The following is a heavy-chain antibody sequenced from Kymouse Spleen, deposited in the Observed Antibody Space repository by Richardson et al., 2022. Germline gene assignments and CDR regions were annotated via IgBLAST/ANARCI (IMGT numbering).Heavy chain of an antibody. D-gene: IGHD3-16*02. CDR1: GFTFDDYA. V-gene: IGHV3-9*01. CDR3: AKDGGDP. J-gene: IGHJ5*02. CDR2: ISWNSGSI. Sequence: EVQLVESGGGLVQPGRSLRLSCAASGFTFDDYAMHWVRQAPGKGLEWVSGISWNSGSIGYADSVKGRFTISRDNAKNSLYLQMNSLRAEDTALYYCAKDGGDPWGQGTLVTVSS.